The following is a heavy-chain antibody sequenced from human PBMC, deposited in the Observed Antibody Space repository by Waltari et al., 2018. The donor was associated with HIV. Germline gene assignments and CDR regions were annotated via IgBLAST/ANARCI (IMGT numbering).Heavy chain of an antibody. V-gene: IGHV3-20*04. CDR3: ARRSSSGSWYSSLDY. CDR2: INWNGGRT. J-gene: IGHJ4*02. Sequence: EVHLLESGGRVVRPGGSLRLSCAASGFNFADYGLTWVRQVPGKGLAWVSGINWNGGRTGYADSVKGRFTISRDNANNHLYLQMNSLRAEDTALYYCARRSSSGSWYSSLDYWGQGTLVIVSS. D-gene: IGHD6-13*01. CDR1: GFNFADYG.